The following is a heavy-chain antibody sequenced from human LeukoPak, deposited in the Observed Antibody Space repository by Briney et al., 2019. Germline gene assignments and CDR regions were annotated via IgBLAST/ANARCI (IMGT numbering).Heavy chain of an antibody. Sequence: SETLSLTCTLSGGSISSSSYYWGWIRQPPGKGLQWIGSIYYSGRTSYNPSLKSRVTISVDTSKNQFSLKLSSMTAADTAVYYCARDRSEYQIDYWGQGTLVTVSS. CDR3: ARDRSEYQIDY. CDR1: GGSISSSSYY. CDR2: IYYSGRT. J-gene: IGHJ4*02. D-gene: IGHD2-2*01. V-gene: IGHV4-39*07.